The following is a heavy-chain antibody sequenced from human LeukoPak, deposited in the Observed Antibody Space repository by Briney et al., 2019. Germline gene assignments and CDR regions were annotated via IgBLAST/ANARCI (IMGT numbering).Heavy chain of an antibody. V-gene: IGHV4-34*01. J-gene: IGHJ6*03. Sequence: SETLSLTCGASGGSFSGHYWTWVRQPPGKGLQWIGEVNDRGSANYNPSLKSRLSISEDKSKNQFSLRLPSVADADTAVYYCARGVLSERLGDYYYFLDLWGIGTTVTVSS. CDR3: ARGVLSERLGDYYYFLDL. CDR2: VNDRGSA. CDR1: GGSFSGHY. D-gene: IGHD3-3*01.